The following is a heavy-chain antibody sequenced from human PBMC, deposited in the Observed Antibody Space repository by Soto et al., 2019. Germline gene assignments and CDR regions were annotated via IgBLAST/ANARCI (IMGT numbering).Heavy chain of an antibody. CDR1: GFTFSSYD. Sequence: GGSLRLSCAASGFTFSSYDMHWVRQATGKGLEWVSAIGTAGDTYYPGSVKGRFTISRENAKNSLYLQMNSLRAEDTAVYYCARFSIPNSGGRGYCSGGSCHYYGMDVWGQGTTVTVSS. D-gene: IGHD2-15*01. J-gene: IGHJ6*02. CDR3: ARFSIPNSGGRGYCSGGSCHYYGMDV. CDR2: IGTAGDT. V-gene: IGHV3-13*01.